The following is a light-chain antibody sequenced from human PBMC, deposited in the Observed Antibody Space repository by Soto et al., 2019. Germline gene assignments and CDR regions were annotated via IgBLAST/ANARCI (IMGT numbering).Light chain of an antibody. V-gene: IGKV3-20*01. CDR1: QSVDNRF. J-gene: IGKJ2*01. CDR3: QRYDGSPFYT. Sequence: DIVLTQSPGTLSLSPGDRATLSCRAGQSVDNRFLAWYQQKPGQAPRLLIYGTSTRATGIPDRFSGSASGTDFTLTITRLEPEDFAVYYCQRYDGSPFYTFGQGTKVEIK. CDR2: GTS.